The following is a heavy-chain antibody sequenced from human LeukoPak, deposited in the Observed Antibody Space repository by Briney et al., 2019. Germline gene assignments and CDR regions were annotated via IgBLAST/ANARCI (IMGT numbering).Heavy chain of an antibody. CDR1: GFTFSSYA. V-gene: IGHV3-23*01. D-gene: IGHD6-25*01. CDR3: AGGNTWPGLSY. CDR2: ISGRGDST. Sequence: GGSLRLSCAASGFTFSSYAMSWVRQAPGKGLEWVSAISGRGDSTYYADSVKGRFTISRDKSKNTLYLQMNTLRAEDTAVYFCAGGNTWPGLSYWGQGTLLTVSS. J-gene: IGHJ4*02.